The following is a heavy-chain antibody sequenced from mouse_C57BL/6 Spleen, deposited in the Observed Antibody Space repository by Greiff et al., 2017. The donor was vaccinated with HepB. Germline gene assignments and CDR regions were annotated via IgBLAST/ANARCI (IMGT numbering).Heavy chain of an antibody. CDR2: IYPGDGDT. CDR1: GYAFSSYW. V-gene: IGHV1-80*01. D-gene: IGHD2-4*01. J-gene: IGHJ4*01. CDR3: ARTSLYDYDNYAMDY. Sequence: QVQLQQSGAELVKPGASVKISCKASGYAFSSYWMNWVKQRPGKGLEWIGQIYPGDGDTNYNGKFKGKATLTADKSSSTAYMQLSSLTSEDSAVYFCARTSLYDYDNYAMDYWGQGTSVTVSS.